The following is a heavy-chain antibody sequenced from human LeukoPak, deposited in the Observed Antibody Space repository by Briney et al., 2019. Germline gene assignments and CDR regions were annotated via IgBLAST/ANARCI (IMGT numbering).Heavy chain of an antibody. J-gene: IGHJ5*02. V-gene: IGHV1-18*01. CDR1: GYIFNNYG. CDR3: AKDWNILTGRNCFDP. D-gene: IGHD3-9*01. Sequence: GAPVKVSCKASGYIFNNYGISWVRRAPGQGLEWMGWVSSYNGDTNYAQKFQDRVTMSTDTSTSTAYMELRSLRFDDTAIYYCAKDWNILTGRNCFDPWGQGTLVTVSS. CDR2: VSSYNGDT.